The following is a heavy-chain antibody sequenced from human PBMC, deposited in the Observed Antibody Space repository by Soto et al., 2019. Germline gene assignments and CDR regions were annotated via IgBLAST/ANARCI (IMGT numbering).Heavy chain of an antibody. CDR2: ISGSGGST. J-gene: IGHJ4*02. D-gene: IGHD3-22*01. CDR3: AKEGGGGDDSSGYGY. CDR1: GFTFSSYA. Sequence: GGSLRLSCAASGFTFSSYAMSWVRQAPGKGLEWVSAISGSGGSTYYADSVKGRFTISRDNSKNTLYLQMNSLRAEDTAVYYWAKEGGGGDDSSGYGYWGQGTLVTVSS. V-gene: IGHV3-23*01.